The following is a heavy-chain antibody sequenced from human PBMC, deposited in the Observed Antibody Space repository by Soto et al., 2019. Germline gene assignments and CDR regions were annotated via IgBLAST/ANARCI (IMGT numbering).Heavy chain of an antibody. D-gene: IGHD3-22*01. Sequence: ASVKVSCKASGYTFTGYYMHWVRQAPGQGLEWMGWINPNSGGTNYAQKFQGWVTMTRDTSISTAYMELSRLRSDDTAVYYCARDPQSLYYDDSNGYFDYWGQGTLVTVSS. CDR1: GYTFTGYY. J-gene: IGHJ4*02. CDR3: ARDPQSLYYDDSNGYFDY. V-gene: IGHV1-2*04. CDR2: INPNSGGT.